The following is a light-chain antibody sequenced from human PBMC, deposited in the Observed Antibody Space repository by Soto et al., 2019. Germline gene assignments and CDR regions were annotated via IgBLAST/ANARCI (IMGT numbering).Light chain of an antibody. CDR1: QSILYSPSNQNY. Sequence: DIVMTQSPDSLAVSLGERATINCKSSQSILYSPSNQNYLAWCQQRPGQAPRLLIYGASTRAAGIPDRFSGSGSGTEFTLTITRLEPEDSAVYSCQQYTGPPTTFGQGTKVDIK. CDR3: QQYTGPPTT. V-gene: IGKV4-1*01. CDR2: GAS. J-gene: IGKJ1*01.